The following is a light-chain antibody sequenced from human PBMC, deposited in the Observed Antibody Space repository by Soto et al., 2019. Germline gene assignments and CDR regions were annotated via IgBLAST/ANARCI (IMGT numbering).Light chain of an antibody. J-gene: IGLJ1*01. CDR1: SSDVGGYNY. V-gene: IGLV2-14*01. CDR2: EVS. Sequence: QSVLTQPASVSGSPGQSITISCTGTSSDVGGYNYVSWYQQHPDKAPKLMIYEVSNRPSGVSNRFSGSKSGHTASLTISGLQSEDEADYYCSSYTSSSTLVFGTGTKVTVL. CDR3: SSYTSSSTLV.